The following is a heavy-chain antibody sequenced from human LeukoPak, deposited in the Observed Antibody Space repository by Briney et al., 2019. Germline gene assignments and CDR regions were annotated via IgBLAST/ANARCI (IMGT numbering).Heavy chain of an antibody. J-gene: IGHJ4*02. Sequence: GGSLRLSCAASGFTFSSYGMHWVRQAPGKGLEWVAFIRYDGSNKYYADPVKGRFTISRDNSKNTLYLQMNSLRAEDTAVYYCAKVPRGVYSSSWLLDEDDYWGQGTLVTVSS. CDR1: GFTFSSYG. CDR3: AKVPRGVYSSSWLLDEDDY. V-gene: IGHV3-30*02. CDR2: IRYDGSNK. D-gene: IGHD6-13*01.